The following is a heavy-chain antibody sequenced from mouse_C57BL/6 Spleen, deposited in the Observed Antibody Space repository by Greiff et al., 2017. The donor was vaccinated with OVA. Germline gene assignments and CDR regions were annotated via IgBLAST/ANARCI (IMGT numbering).Heavy chain of an antibody. CDR3: ARWTSYYGSFDY. D-gene: IGHD1-1*01. J-gene: IGHJ2*01. CDR2: INPSSGYT. Sequence: VQLQQSGAELVRPGASVKMSCKASGYTFTSYTMHWVKQRPGQGLEWIGYINPSSGYTKYNQKFKDKATLTADKSSSTAYMQLSSLTSEDSAVYYCARWTSYYGSFDYWGQGTTLTVSS. V-gene: IGHV1-4*01. CDR1: GYTFTSYT.